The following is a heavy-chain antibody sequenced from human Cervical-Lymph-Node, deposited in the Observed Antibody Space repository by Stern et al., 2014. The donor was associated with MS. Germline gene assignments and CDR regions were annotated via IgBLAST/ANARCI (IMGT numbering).Heavy chain of an antibody. CDR2: INTDTGNP. Sequence: QVQLGQSGSELKKPGASVKVSCKASGNTFTSYSVNWVRQAPGQGLEWMGRINTDTGNPTYAPAFTGRFVFSLDTSVSTAYLQISSLKAEDTAVYYCAGDLVYSYGSGVWGQGTTVTVSS. CDR1: GNTFTSYS. V-gene: IGHV7-4-1*02. CDR3: AGDLVYSYGSGV. J-gene: IGHJ6*02. D-gene: IGHD5-18*01.